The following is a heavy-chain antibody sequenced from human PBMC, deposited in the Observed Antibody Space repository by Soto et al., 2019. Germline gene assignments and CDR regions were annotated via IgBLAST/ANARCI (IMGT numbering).Heavy chain of an antibody. CDR1: GFTFTRYS. Sequence: PGGSLRPSCAASGFTFTRYSMNWVRQAPGKGLEWVSSISSTTNYIHYADSMKGRFTVSRGNAKNSVYLDMNSLSAEDTAVYYCARESEDLTSTFDYWGQGTLVTVSS. J-gene: IGHJ4*02. CDR3: ARESEDLTSTFDY. V-gene: IGHV3-21*01. CDR2: ISSTTNYI.